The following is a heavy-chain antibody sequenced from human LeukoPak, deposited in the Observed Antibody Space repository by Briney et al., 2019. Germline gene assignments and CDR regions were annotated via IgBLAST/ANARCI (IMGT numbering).Heavy chain of an antibody. V-gene: IGHV4-34*01. CDR3: ARVIPHRYCSSTSCYGGWFDP. D-gene: IGHD2-2*01. Sequence: PSETLSLTCTVSGGSISGTYYWSWIRQPPGKGLEWIGEINHSGSTNYNPSLKSRVTISVDTSKNQFSLKLSSVTAADTAVYYCARVIPHRYCSSTSCYGGWFDPWGQGTLVTVSS. CDR2: INHSGST. J-gene: IGHJ5*02. CDR1: GGSISGTYY.